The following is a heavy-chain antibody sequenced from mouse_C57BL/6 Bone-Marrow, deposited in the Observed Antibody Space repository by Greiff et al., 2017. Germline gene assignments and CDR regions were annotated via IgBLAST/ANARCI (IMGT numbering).Heavy chain of an antibody. CDR3: TRWDYYGYGRGFAY. J-gene: IGHJ3*01. CDR2: IYPGNSDT. Sequence: EVQLVESGTVLARPGASVKMSCKTSGYTFTSYWMHWVKQRPGQGLEWKGAIYPGNSDTSYNQKFKGKAKLTAVTSASTAYMELSSLTTEDSAVYYCTRWDYYGYGRGFAYWGQGTLVTVSA. CDR1: GYTFTSYW. D-gene: IGHD2-2*01. V-gene: IGHV1-5*01.